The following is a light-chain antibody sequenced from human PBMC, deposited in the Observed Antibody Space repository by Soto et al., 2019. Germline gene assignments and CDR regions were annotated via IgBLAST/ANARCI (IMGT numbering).Light chain of an antibody. V-gene: IGKV3-20*01. CDR1: QSVSSSY. CDR3: QQYGSSPRT. J-gene: IGKJ1*01. Sequence: IVLTQSPGTLSLSPGERATLSCRAIQSVSSSYLAWYQQKPGQAPRLLIYGASSRATGIPDRFSGSGSGTDFTLTISRLEPEDFAVYYCQQYGSSPRTFGQGTKV. CDR2: GAS.